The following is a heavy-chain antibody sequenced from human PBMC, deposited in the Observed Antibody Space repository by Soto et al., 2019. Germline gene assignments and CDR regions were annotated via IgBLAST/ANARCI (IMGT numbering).Heavy chain of an antibody. CDR3: ASEITFGGVITPGAFDI. D-gene: IGHD3-16*02. V-gene: IGHV1-58*01. J-gene: IGHJ3*02. CDR1: GFTFTSSA. CDR2: IVVYNGNT. Sequence: SVTVSCKASGFTFTSSAVQWVRPARGQRLEWIGWIVVYNGNTNYAQKLQGRVTMTTDISTSTAYMELRSLRSDDTAVYYCASEITFGGVITPGAFDIWGQGTMVTVSS.